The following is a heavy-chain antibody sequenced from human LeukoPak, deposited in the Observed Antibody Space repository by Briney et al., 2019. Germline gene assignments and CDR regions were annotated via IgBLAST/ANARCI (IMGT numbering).Heavy chain of an antibody. Sequence: PGGSLRLSCAASGFTFSSYSMNWVRQAPGKGLECVSSISSSSRYIYYADSVKGRFTISRDNAKNSLYLQMNSLRAEDTAVYYCARDRCSGGSCYGMDVWGQGTTVTVSS. J-gene: IGHJ6*02. V-gene: IGHV3-21*01. CDR2: ISSSSRYI. CDR3: ARDRCSGGSCYGMDV. D-gene: IGHD2-15*01. CDR1: GFTFSSYS.